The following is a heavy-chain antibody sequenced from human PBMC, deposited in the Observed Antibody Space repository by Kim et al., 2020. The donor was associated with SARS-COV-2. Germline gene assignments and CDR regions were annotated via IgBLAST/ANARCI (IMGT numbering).Heavy chain of an antibody. V-gene: IGHV3-7*01. J-gene: IGHJ3*02. CDR3: ARPYRGGSFDI. D-gene: IGHD3-16*01. Sequence: GGSLRLSCAASGFTFSSYWMSWVRQAPGKGLEWVASIKQDASVISYVDSVRDRFTISRDNAKNSLSLQMDSLRAEDTALYFCARPYRGGSFDIWGQGTMVNVSS. CDR1: GFTFSSYW. CDR2: IKQDASVI.